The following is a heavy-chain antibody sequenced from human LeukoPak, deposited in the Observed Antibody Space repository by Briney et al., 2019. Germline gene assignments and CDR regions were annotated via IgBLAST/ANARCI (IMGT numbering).Heavy chain of an antibody. Sequence: PGGSLRLSCVASGLPIADFAMHWVRQAPGKRLEWLSYISSSGTTIYYADSVKGRCTISRDNAKNSLYLQTNSLRAEDTAVYYCARWGFSSSSYYYYGMDVWGQGTTVTVSS. CDR1: GLPIADFA. D-gene: IGHD6-6*01. J-gene: IGHJ6*02. V-gene: IGHV3-48*03. CDR2: ISSSGTTI. CDR3: ARWGFSSSSYYYYGMDV.